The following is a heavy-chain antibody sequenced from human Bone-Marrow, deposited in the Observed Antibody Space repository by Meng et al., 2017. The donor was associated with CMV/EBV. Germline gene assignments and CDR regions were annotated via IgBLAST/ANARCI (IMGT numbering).Heavy chain of an antibody. Sequence: GESLKISCAASGFTFSSYEMNWVRQAPGKGLEWVSYISNSGTTTYYADSVKGRFTISRDNAKNSLYLQMNSLRAEDTAVYYCARDIGGWEPLVSYWGQGTLVTVSS. CDR2: ISNSGTTT. V-gene: IGHV3-48*03. D-gene: IGHD1-26*01. CDR1: GFTFSSYE. CDR3: ARDIGGWEPLVSY. J-gene: IGHJ4*02.